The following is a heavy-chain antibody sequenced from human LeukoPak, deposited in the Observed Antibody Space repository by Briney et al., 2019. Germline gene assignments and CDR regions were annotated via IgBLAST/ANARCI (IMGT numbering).Heavy chain of an antibody. CDR1: GGSLSSGGYY. CDR2: IYYSGST. Sequence: SETLSLTCTFSGGSLSSGGYYWSWIRQHPGTGLEWIGYIYYSGSTYYNPSLKSRVTISVDTSKNQFSLKLSSVTAADTAVYYCARGMAATGGIFDYWGQGTLVTVSS. J-gene: IGHJ4*02. CDR3: ARGMAATGGIFDY. V-gene: IGHV4-31*03. D-gene: IGHD7-27*01.